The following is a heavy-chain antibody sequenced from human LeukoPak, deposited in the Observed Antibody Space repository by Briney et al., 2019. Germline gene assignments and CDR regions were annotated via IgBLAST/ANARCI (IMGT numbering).Heavy chain of an antibody. CDR3: AKDARRSSGWFFFDH. CDR2: ITGSGDTT. J-gene: IGHJ4*02. D-gene: IGHD6-19*01. V-gene: IGHV3-23*01. CDR1: GFAFSSQA. Sequence: QPGGSLRLSCAASGFAFSSQAMGWVRQAPGKGLEWVSGITGSGDTTFYADSVKGRFTISRDNSKNTLFLQMNTLRAEDTATYYCAKDARRSSGWFFFDHWGQGTLVTVSS.